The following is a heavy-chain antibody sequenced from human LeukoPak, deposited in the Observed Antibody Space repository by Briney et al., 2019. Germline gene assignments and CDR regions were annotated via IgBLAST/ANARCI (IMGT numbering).Heavy chain of an antibody. Sequence: SVKVSCKASGGTFSSYAISWVRQAPGQGLEWMGGIIPIFGTANYAQKFQGRVTITADESTSTAYMELSSLRSEDTAVYYCARVVAARGLTYYYYMDVWGKGTTVTISS. CDR2: IIPIFGTA. CDR3: ARVVAARGLTYYYYMDV. V-gene: IGHV1-69*13. CDR1: GGTFSSYA. J-gene: IGHJ6*03. D-gene: IGHD2-15*01.